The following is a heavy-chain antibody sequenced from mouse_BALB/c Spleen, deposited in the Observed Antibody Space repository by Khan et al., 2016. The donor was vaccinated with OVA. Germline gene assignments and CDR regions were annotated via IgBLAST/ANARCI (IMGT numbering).Heavy chain of an antibody. J-gene: IGHJ4*01. CDR3: ARPPFFSYFMGY. CDR1: GYTFKNYG. V-gene: IGHV9-3-1*01. CDR2: INTYTGEP. Sequence: QVQLKQSGPELKKPGETVKISCKASGYTFKNYGMNWVKQAPGKGLKWMGWINTYTGEPTYVEDFKGRFAFSLETSASTAYMQINNLKNEDTATYFCARPPFFSYFMGYWGQGTSVTVSS.